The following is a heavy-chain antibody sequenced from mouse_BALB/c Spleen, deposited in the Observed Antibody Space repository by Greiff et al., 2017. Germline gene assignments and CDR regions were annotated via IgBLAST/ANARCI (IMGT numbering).Heavy chain of an antibody. V-gene: IGHV5-17*02. D-gene: IGHD1-1*01. CDR1: GFTFSSFG. CDR2: ISSGSSTI. Sequence: EVHLVESGGGLVQPGGSRKLSCAASGFTFSSFGMHWVRQAPEKGLEWVAYISSGSSTIYYADTVKGRFTISRDNPKHTLFLQMTSLRSEDTAMYYCARSYYCGSSSSYFDYWGQGTTLTVSS. CDR3: ARSYYCGSSSSYFDY. J-gene: IGHJ2*01.